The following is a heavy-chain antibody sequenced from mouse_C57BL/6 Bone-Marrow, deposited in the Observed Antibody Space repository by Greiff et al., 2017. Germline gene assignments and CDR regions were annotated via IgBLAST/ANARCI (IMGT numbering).Heavy chain of an antibody. CDR1: GFTFSSYA. V-gene: IGHV5-4*01. CDR3: ARVYYYAMDY. J-gene: IGHJ4*01. CDR2: ISDGGSYT. Sequence: EVQRVESGGGLVKPGGSLKLSCAASGFTFSSYAMSWVRQTPEKRLEWVATISDGGSYTYYPDNVKGRFTISRDNAKNNLYLQMSHLKSEDTAMYYCARVYYYAMDYWGQGTSVTVSS.